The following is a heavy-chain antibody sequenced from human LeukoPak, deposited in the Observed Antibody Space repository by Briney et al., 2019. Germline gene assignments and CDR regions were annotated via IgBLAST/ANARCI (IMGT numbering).Heavy chain of an antibody. CDR2: IIPIFGTA. CDR1: GGTFSSYA. J-gene: IGHJ3*02. Sequence: VASVKVSCKASGGTFSSYAISWVRQAPGQGLEWMGGIIPIFGTANYAQKFQGRVTITADKSTSTAYMELRSLRSDDTAVYYCARDIFAGTMVRGVYDAFDIWGQGTMVTVSS. CDR3: ARDIFAGTMVRGVYDAFDI. D-gene: IGHD3-10*01. V-gene: IGHV1-69*06.